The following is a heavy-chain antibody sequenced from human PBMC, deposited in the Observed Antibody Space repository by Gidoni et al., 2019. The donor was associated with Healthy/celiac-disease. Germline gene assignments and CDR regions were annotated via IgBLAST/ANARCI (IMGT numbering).Heavy chain of an antibody. D-gene: IGHD6-6*01. CDR2: ISSSSSYI. CDR3: ARERRKGDSSSSSGWT. CDR1: GFTFSSYS. Sequence: EVQLVESGGGLVKPGGSLRLSCAASGFTFSSYSMNWVRQAPGKGLEWVSSISSSSSYIYYADSVKGRFTISRDNAKNALYLQMNSLRAEDTAVYYCARERRKGDSSSSSGWTWGQGTLVSVSS. J-gene: IGHJ4*02. V-gene: IGHV3-21*01.